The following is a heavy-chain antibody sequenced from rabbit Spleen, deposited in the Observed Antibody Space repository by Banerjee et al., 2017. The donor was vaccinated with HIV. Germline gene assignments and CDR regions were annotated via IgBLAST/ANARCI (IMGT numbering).Heavy chain of an antibody. J-gene: IGHJ4*01. D-gene: IGHD1-1*01. CDR3: ARDLVTVIGWNFSL. V-gene: IGHV1S7*01. Sequence: QLVESGGGLVQPGGSLKLSCKASGFAFTTYYMSWVRQAPGKGLEWIGSIDPVFGIANYASWVNGRFTISRDNAQNTVDLQINSLTAADTATYFCARDLVTVIGWNFSLWGPGTLVTVS. CDR1: GFAFTTYY. CDR2: IDPVFGIA.